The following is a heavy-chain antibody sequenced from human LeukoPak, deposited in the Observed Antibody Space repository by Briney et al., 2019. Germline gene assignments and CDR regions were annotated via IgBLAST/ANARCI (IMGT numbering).Heavy chain of an antibody. V-gene: IGHV3-7*04. Sequence: ADSLTHSCAAPGFTFSSYWLSWVRQAPGTGLEWVANIKQDESEKYYVDSVKGRFTISRDNAKNSLYLQMNSLRAEDTAVYYCARAQITSGWYRGPFDYWGQGTLVTVSS. J-gene: IGHJ4*02. CDR3: ARAQITSGWYRGPFDY. D-gene: IGHD6-19*01. CDR2: IKQDESEK. CDR1: GFTFSSYW.